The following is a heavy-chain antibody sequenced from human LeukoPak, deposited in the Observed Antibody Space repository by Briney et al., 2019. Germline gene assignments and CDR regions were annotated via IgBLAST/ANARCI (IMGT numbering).Heavy chain of an antibody. CDR1: GYTFTGYY. CDR3: ARGKDSSSWRYYFDY. D-gene: IGHD6-13*01. J-gene: IGHJ4*02. V-gene: IGHV1-2*02. Sequence: GASVKVSCKASGYTFTGYYMHWVRQAPGQGLEWMGWINPNSGGTNYAQKFQGRVTMTRDTSISTAYMELSRLRSDDTAVYYCARGKDSSSWRYYFDYWGQGTLVTVSS. CDR2: INPNSGGT.